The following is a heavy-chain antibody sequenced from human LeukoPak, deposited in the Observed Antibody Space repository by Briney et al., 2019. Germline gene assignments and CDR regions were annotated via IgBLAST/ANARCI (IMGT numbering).Heavy chain of an antibody. CDR2: INHSGKT. Sequence: SETLSLTCAVYGGSFSGYFWTWIRQPPGKGLEWIGEINHSGKTYYNPSLKSRVTLSVDTSTKRFSLKLSSVTAADTAVYYCARILTTVTTEGDYWGQGTLVTVSS. V-gene: IGHV4-34*01. D-gene: IGHD4-17*01. CDR3: ARILTTVTTEGDY. J-gene: IGHJ4*02. CDR1: GGSFSGYF.